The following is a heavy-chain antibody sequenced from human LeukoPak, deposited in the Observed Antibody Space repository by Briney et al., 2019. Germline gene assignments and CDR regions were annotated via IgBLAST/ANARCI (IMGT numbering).Heavy chain of an antibody. Sequence: PSETLSLTCTVSGGSISSGDYYWSWVRQPPGKGLEWIGYIYYSGSTYYNPSLKSRVTISVDTSKNQFSLKLSSVTAADTAVYYCARAIGYFDWEDKHYFDYWGQGTLVTVSS. J-gene: IGHJ4*02. CDR3: ARAIGYFDWEDKHYFDY. CDR1: GGSISSGDYY. V-gene: IGHV4-30-4*08. CDR2: IYYSGST. D-gene: IGHD3-9*01.